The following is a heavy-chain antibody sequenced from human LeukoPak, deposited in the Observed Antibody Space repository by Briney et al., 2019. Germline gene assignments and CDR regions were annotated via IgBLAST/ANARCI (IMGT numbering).Heavy chain of an antibody. CDR2: INHSGST. D-gene: IGHD3-22*01. CDR1: GGSFSGYY. Sequence: SETLSLTCAVYGGSFSGYYWSWIRQPPGKGLEWIGEINHSGSTNYNPSLKSRVTISVDTSKNQFSLKLSSVTAADTAVYHCARGVTMIVVAKDAFDIWGQGTMVTVSS. J-gene: IGHJ3*02. V-gene: IGHV4-34*01. CDR3: ARGVTMIVVAKDAFDI.